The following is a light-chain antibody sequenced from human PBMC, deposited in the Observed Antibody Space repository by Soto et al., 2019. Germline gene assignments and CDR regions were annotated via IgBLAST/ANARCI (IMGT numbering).Light chain of an antibody. V-gene: IGKV3-15*01. CDR3: QQGHNWPLT. J-gene: IGKJ2*01. CDR2: GAS. Sequence: EIVMTQSPATLSVSPGESATLSCRASQSISSELAWYQQKPGQPPRLLIYGASTRATVVPPRLTGSGSGSDFTLTISGLQSEDFAVYYCQQGHNWPLTFGQGTRLEI. CDR1: QSISSE.